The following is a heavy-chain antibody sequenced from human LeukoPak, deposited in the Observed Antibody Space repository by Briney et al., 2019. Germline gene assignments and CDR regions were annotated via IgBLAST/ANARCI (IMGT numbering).Heavy chain of an antibody. CDR3: ARDRAVTIPPDH. Sequence: GSVKVSCKASGYTFTSYGISWVRQAPGQGLEWMGWISAYNGNTNYAQKLQGRVTMTTDTSTSTAYMELRSLRSDDTAVYYCARDRAVTIPPDHWGQGTLVTVSS. D-gene: IGHD4-17*01. CDR2: ISAYNGNT. V-gene: IGHV1-18*04. CDR1: GYTFTSYG. J-gene: IGHJ4*02.